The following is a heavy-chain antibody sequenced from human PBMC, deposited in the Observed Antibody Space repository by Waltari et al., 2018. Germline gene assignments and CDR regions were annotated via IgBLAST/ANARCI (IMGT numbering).Heavy chain of an antibody. CDR2: IYPGDSDT. D-gene: IGHD4-17*01. J-gene: IGHJ5*02. Sequence: EVQLVQSGAEVKKPGESLKISCKGSGYSFTSYWIGWVRQMPGKGLEWMGIIYPGDSDTRYSPSFQGQVTISADKSISTAYLQWSSLKASDTAMYYCARHRSDYGDYDDLAWFDPWGQGTLVTVSS. CDR3: ARHRSDYGDYDDLAWFDP. V-gene: IGHV5-51*01. CDR1: GYSFTSYW.